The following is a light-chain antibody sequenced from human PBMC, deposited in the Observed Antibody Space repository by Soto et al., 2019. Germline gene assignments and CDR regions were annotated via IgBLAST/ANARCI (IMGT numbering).Light chain of an antibody. Sequence: ETVMTQSPATLSVSPGERVTLSCRASQSVGTTLAWYQQKPGQPPRLLIRGASTRATGIPDRFGGSGSGTEFTLTISSLQSEDFAVYYCQQYSTWLSFGGGTKVEIK. CDR3: QQYSTWLS. V-gene: IGKV3-15*01. J-gene: IGKJ4*01. CDR1: QSVGTT. CDR2: GAS.